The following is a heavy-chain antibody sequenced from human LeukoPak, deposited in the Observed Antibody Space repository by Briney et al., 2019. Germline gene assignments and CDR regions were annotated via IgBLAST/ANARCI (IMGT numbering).Heavy chain of an antibody. Sequence: GGSLRLSCAASGFTFSSYEMNWVRQAPGKGLEWVSYISSSGSTIYYADSVKGRFTISRDNSKNTLYLQMNSLRAEDTAVYYCLSGRYYYYYMDVWGKGTTVTISS. J-gene: IGHJ6*03. CDR1: GFTFSSYE. D-gene: IGHD1-14*01. V-gene: IGHV3-48*03. CDR2: ISSSGSTI. CDR3: LSGRYYYYYMDV.